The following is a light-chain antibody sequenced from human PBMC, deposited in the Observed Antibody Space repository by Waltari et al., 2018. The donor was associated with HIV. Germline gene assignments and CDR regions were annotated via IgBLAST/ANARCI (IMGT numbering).Light chain of an antibody. V-gene: IGLV3-21*04. CDR1: NIERKS. CDR2: YDS. CDR3: QVWDSTIDHVL. Sequence: SSVLTQPPSVSVAPGKTATITCGGKNIERKSVHWYQQKPGQAPVLAICYDSDRPSGITERFAGSNSGNTATLTISRVGIGDEADYYCQVWDSTIDHVLFGGGTKLTVL. J-gene: IGLJ2*01.